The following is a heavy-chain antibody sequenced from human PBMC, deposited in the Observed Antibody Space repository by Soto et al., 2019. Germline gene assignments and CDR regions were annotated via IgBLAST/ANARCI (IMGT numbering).Heavy chain of an antibody. J-gene: IGHJ6*02. V-gene: IGHV4-59*01. Sequence: SETLSLTCTVSGGSISSYYWSWIRQPPGKGLEWIGYIYYSGSTNYNPSLKSRVTISVDTSKNQFSLKLSSVTAADTAVYYCARIPYGDYYYYGMDVWGQGTTVTVSS. CDR3: ARIPYGDYYYYGMDV. D-gene: IGHD4-17*01. CDR2: IYYSGST. CDR1: GGSISSYY.